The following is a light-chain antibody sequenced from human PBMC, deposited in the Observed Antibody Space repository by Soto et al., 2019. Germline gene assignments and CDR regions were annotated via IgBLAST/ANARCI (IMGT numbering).Light chain of an antibody. CDR1: QSISSY. J-gene: IGKJ5*01. CDR3: QQSYSTPRT. Sequence: DFQMTQSPSSLSASLGDRATIXXRASQSISSYLNWYHQKPGKAPKMXIYDASSLESGVPSRFSGSGSGTDFTLTISSLQPEDFATYYCQQSYSTPRTFGQETRLDI. CDR2: DAS. V-gene: IGKV1-39*01.